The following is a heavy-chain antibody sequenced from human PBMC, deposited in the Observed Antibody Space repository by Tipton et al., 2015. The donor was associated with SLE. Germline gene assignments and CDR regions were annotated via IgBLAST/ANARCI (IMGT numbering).Heavy chain of an antibody. CDR2: IKQDGSEK. D-gene: IGHD1-26*01. CDR3: ARWDPPGPRH. Sequence: SLRLSCAAPGFTFSTYWMSWVRQAPGKGLGWVANIKQDGSEKYYVDSVKGRFTISRDNAKNSLYLQMNSLRAEDTAVYYCARWDPPGPRHWGQGTLVTVSS. J-gene: IGHJ1*01. CDR1: GFTFSTYW. V-gene: IGHV3-7*01.